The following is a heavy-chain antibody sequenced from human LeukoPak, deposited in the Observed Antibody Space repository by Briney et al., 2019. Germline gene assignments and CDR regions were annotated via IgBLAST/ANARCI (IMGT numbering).Heavy chain of an antibody. V-gene: IGHV3-48*03. J-gene: IGHJ4*02. CDR2: ISSSGSTI. Sequence: GGSLRLSCAASGFTFSSYEMNWVRQAPGKGLEWVSYISSSGSTIYYADSVKGRFTISRDNAKNSLYLQMNSLRAEDTAVYYCARGMGYYYDSRGPEGDYWGQGTLVTVSS. CDR1: GFTFSSYE. D-gene: IGHD3-22*01. CDR3: ARGMGYYYDSRGPEGDY.